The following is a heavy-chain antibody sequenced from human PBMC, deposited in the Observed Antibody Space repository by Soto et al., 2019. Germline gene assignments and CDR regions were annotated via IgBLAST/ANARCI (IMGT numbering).Heavy chain of an antibody. CDR2: ISSSGSTI. V-gene: IGHV3-11*01. J-gene: IGHJ3*02. D-gene: IGHD3-3*01. CDR1: GFTFSDYY. Sequence: PGGSLRLSCAASGFTFSDYYMSWIRQAPGKGLEWVSYISSSGSTIYYADSVKGRFTISRDNAKNSLYLQMNSLRAEDTAVYYCARYDFWKSAAFDIWGQGTMVTVSS. CDR3: ARYDFWKSAAFDI.